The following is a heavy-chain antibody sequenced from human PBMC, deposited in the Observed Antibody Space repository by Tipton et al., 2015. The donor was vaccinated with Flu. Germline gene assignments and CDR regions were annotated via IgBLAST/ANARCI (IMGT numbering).Heavy chain of an antibody. Sequence: TLSLTCTVSGGSISGAAYYWNWIRQQPGRGLEWLGYIFYNGSTLYSPPLKNRLSISLDRSKNQFSLKLTSVTAADTAVYYCVRHPYCTDGVCPPGYWYFDLWGRGTLVTVSS. V-gene: IGHV4-31*03. CDR1: GGSISGAAYY. J-gene: IGHJ2*01. D-gene: IGHD2-8*01. CDR2: IFYNGST. CDR3: VRHPYCTDGVCPPGYWYFDL.